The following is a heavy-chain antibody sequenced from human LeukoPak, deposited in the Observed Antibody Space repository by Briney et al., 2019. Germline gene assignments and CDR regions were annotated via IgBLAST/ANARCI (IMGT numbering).Heavy chain of an antibody. V-gene: IGHV3-13*01. CDR3: ARVFWSGYYPYFDY. J-gene: IGHJ4*02. Sequence: PGGSLRLSCAASGFTFSSYDMHWVRHATGKGLECVSAIGTAGDTYYPGSVKGRFTISRENAKNSLYLQMNSLRAEDTAVYYCARVFWSGYYPYFDYWGQGTLVTVSS. D-gene: IGHD3-3*01. CDR1: GFTFSSYD. CDR2: IGTAGDT.